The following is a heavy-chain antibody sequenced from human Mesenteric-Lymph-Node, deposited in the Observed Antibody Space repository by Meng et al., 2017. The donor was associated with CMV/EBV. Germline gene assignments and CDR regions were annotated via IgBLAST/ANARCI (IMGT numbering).Heavy chain of an antibody. J-gene: IGHJ4*02. Sequence: SETLSLTCTVSGGSINNYYRSWIRQPPGKGLEWIGYIYYSGFTRYNPSVKSRVTISVDTSGNQFSRKLSSATAADTAVYYCARSGSSFREFDYWGQGTLVTVSS. CDR1: GGSINNYY. CDR3: ARSGSSFREFDY. V-gene: IGHV4-59*01. CDR2: IYYSGFT. D-gene: IGHD6-13*01.